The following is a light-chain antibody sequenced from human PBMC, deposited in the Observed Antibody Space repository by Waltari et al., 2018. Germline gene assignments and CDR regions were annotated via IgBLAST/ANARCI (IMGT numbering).Light chain of an antibody. J-gene: IGLJ2*01. Sequence: QSALTQPPSASGSPGPSVTIPCPGTSSDVGAFDYVSWYQHHPGKAPKLLISEVSKRPSGVPDRFSGSRSGNTASLTVSGLQAEDEADYYCSSYAGSNNLVFGGGTKLTVL. CDR3: SSYAGSNNLV. CDR2: EVS. V-gene: IGLV2-8*01. CDR1: SSDVGAFDY.